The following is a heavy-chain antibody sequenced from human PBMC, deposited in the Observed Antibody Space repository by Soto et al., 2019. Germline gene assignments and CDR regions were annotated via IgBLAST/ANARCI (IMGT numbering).Heavy chain of an antibody. V-gene: IGHV4-30-4*01. J-gene: IGHJ4*02. CDR1: GASISSGDYY. CDR3: VREANWNYEVGNYFDN. D-gene: IGHD1-7*01. Sequence: PSETLSLTCTVSGASISSGDYYWSWIRQPPGKGLEWIGYIFHSGGTYYNPSLKSRITLSIDMSNNQFSLNLRSVTAADTAVYYCVREANWNYEVGNYFDNWGQGILVTVSS. CDR2: IFHSGGT.